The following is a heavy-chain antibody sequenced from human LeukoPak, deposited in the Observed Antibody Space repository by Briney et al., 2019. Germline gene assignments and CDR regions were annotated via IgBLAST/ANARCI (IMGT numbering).Heavy chain of an antibody. CDR2: ISSSSTI. Sequence: GGSLRLSCAASGFTFSSYSMNWVRQAPGKGLEWVSYISSSSTIYYADSVKGRFTISRDNAKNSLYLQVNSLRDEDTAVYYCARDRDYGDLDYWGQGTLVTVSS. J-gene: IGHJ4*02. V-gene: IGHV3-48*02. D-gene: IGHD4-17*01. CDR1: GFTFSSYS. CDR3: ARDRDYGDLDY.